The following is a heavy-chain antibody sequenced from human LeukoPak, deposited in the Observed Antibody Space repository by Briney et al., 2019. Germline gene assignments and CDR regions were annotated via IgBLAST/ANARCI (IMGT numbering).Heavy chain of an antibody. CDR3: ARGEHDYGDHGWFDP. V-gene: IGHV1-69*01. D-gene: IGHD4-17*01. CDR2: IIPIFGTA. CDR1: GGTFSSYA. Sequence: SVKVSCKASGGTFSSYAISWVRQAPGQGLEWMGGIIPIFGTANYAQKFQGRVTITADESTSTAYMELSSLRSEDTAVYYCARGEHDYGDHGWFDPWGQGTLVTVSS. J-gene: IGHJ5*02.